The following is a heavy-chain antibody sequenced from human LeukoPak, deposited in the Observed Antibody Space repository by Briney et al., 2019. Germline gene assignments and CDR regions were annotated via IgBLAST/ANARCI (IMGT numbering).Heavy chain of an antibody. CDR1: GVSISSYD. D-gene: IGHD3-10*01. J-gene: IGHJ6*03. V-gene: IGHV4-59*01. CDR2: IYYSGST. CDR3: ARDSPYYYGSGSATYYMDV. Sequence: PSETLSLTCTVSGVSISSYDWSWIRQPPGKGLEWVGDIYYSGSTNYNPSLKSRVTISVDTSKNQFSLKLSSVTAADTAVYYCARDSPYYYGSGSATYYMDVWGKGTTVTISS.